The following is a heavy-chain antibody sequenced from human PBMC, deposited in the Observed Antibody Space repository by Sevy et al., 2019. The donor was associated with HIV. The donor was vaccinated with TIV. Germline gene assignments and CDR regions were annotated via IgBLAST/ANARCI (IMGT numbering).Heavy chain of an antibody. V-gene: IGHV3-21*01. D-gene: IGHD3-3*01. CDR3: TRDKTILEGPHGMDL. J-gene: IGHJ6*02. CDR1: GFTFRTYN. Sequence: GGSLRLSCAASGFTFRTYNMNWVRLAPGKGLEWVSFISSSSGYIYYADSVKGRFTISRDNAKNSLYLQMNSLRAEDTVVYYCTRDKTILEGPHGMDLWGQGTTVTVSS. CDR2: ISSSSGYI.